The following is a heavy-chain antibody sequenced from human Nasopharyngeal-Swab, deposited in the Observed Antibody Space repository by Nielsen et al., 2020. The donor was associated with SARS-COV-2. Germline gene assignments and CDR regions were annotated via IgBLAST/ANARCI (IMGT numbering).Heavy chain of an antibody. D-gene: IGHD6-13*01. CDR1: GFTFSTFW. CDR2: IKEDGSQK. CDR3: ARAAAGTSYYYGMDV. J-gene: IGHJ6*02. V-gene: IGHV3-7*01. Sequence: GESLKISCAVSGFTFSTFWMTWVRQAPGKGLEWVANIKEDGSQKYYLDSVKGRFTISRDNPKNSLYLQMYSLRAEDTAVYYCARAAAGTSYYYGMDVWGQGTTVTVSS.